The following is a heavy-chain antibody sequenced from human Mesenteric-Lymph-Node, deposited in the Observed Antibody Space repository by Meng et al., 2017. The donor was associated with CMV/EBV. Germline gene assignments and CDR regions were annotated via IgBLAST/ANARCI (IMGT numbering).Heavy chain of an antibody. CDR1: GFIFSDYY. CDR2: ISGSGGAI. V-gene: IGHV3-11*01. CDR3: AKGYSSGWPRYYFDY. J-gene: IGHJ4*02. D-gene: IGHD6-19*01. Sequence: GESLKISCAASGFIFSDYYMTWIRQAPGEGLAWVSFISGSGGAIYYADSVKGRFTISRDNSKNTLYLQMNSLRAEDTAVYYCAKGYSSGWPRYYFDYWGQGTLVTVSS.